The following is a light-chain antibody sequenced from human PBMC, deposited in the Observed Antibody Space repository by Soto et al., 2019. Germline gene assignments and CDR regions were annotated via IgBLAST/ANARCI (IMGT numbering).Light chain of an antibody. CDR3: QQYNNWPPIT. CDR2: GAS. J-gene: IGKJ5*01. V-gene: IGKV3-15*01. Sequence: EIVVTQSPATLSVSPGERATLSCRASQSVSSNLAWYQQKPGQAPRLLIYGASTRATGIPARFSGSGSGTEFTLTISSLQSEDFTVYYCQQYNNWPPITFDQGTRLEIK. CDR1: QSVSSN.